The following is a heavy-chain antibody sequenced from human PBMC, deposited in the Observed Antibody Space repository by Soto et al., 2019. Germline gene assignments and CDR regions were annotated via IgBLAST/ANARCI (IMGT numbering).Heavy chain of an antibody. CDR1: CGSLRNVY. J-gene: IGHJ4*01. D-gene: IGHD2-15*01. CDR3: AREHAPTLPFDY. V-gene: IGHV4-59*01. CDR2: IFHSGNA. Sequence: PSETLSLTFTVSCGSLRNVYWGWDRQPQGKRLEWIGFIFHSGNAKYNPSLKSRVTISIDTSKSQFSLSLDSVTAADTAVYFCAREHAPTLPFDYWGLGTLVTVSS.